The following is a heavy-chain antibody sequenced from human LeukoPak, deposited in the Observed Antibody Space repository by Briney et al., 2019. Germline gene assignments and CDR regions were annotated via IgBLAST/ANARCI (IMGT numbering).Heavy chain of an antibody. D-gene: IGHD2-2*02. CDR1: GFSFSSYA. V-gene: IGHV3-23*01. Sequence: GGSVRLSCAASGFSFSSYAMSWVHQAPGKGLEWVSAISGSGGSTYYADTVKGRCTMSRDNSKNTLYLQMISLRAEDTAVYYCAKTEKGHCSSTSCYNGEFDYWGQGTLVTVSS. CDR2: ISGSGGST. J-gene: IGHJ4*02. CDR3: AKTEKGHCSSTSCYNGEFDY.